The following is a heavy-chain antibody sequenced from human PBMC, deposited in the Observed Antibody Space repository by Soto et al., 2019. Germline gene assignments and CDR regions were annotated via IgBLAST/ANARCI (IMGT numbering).Heavy chain of an antibody. CDR1: GFTFSSSA. D-gene: IGHD2-15*01. J-gene: IGHJ4*02. CDR2: ISTSGQKT. Sequence: PGGSLRLSCAASGFTFSSSAMSWVRQAPGKGLEWVSSISTSGQKTVYADSVKGRFTFSRDNAKNTLYLQINSLRAEDTAIYYCTKHIGYCSDGYCYFDSWGQGTLVTVSS. CDR3: TKHIGYCSDGYCYFDS. V-gene: IGHV3-23*01.